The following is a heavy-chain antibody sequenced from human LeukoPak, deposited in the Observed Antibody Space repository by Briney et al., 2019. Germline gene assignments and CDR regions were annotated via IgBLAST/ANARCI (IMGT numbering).Heavy chain of an antibody. CDR3: ARGDGFDY. Sequence: PGRSLRLSCAASGFTFSSYAMHWVRQAPGKGLEWVAVISYDGSNKYYADSVKGRFTISRDNSKNTLYLQMNSLRAEDTAVYYCARGDGFDYWGQGTLVTVSS. J-gene: IGHJ4*02. CDR2: ISYDGSNK. D-gene: IGHD5-24*01. CDR1: GFTFSSYA. V-gene: IGHV3-30-3*01.